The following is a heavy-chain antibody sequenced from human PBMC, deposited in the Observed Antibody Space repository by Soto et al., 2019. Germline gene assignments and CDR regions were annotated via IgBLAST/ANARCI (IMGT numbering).Heavy chain of an antibody. D-gene: IGHD6-13*01. V-gene: IGHV4-31*03. CDR2: IYYSGST. J-gene: IGHJ5*02. Sequence: KSSETLSLTCTVSGGSISSGGYYWSWIRQHPGKGLEWIGYIYYSGSTYYNPSLKSRVTISVDTSKNQFSLKLSSVTAADTAVYYCARLLRQQLVQGRGYNWFDPWGQGTLVTVSS. CDR3: ARLLRQQLVQGRGYNWFDP. CDR1: GGSISSGGYY.